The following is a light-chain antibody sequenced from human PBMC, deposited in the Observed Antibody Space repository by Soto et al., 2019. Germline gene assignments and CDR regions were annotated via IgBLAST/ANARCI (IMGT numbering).Light chain of an antibody. CDR3: QQYNSCPRA. Sequence: EIGITHSPATLSVSPGERATLSCRASQSVGSDLAWYQQKPGQAHSLVIYDIITRATGVPTRLSGSGSGTEFTLTISSLQSEDFAVYYCQQYNSCPRAFGVGTKVDIK. CDR1: QSVGSD. V-gene: IGKV3D-15*01. CDR2: DII. J-gene: IGKJ4*01.